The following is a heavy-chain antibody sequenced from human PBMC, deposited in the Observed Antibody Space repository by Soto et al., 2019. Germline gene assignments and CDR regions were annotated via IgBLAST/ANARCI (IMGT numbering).Heavy chain of an antibody. V-gene: IGHV1-18*01. CDR3: AQEKSRFKKNYDAFDM. Sequence: QVQLVQSGAEVKKPGASVKVSCKASGYTFTSYGISWVRQAPGQGLEWMGWISAYNGNTNYAQKLQGRVTMTTDTSTSTAYLELRSLRSDDTAVYYCAQEKSRFKKNYDAFDMWGQGTMVTVSS. J-gene: IGHJ3*02. D-gene: IGHD1-7*01. CDR1: GYTFTSYG. CDR2: ISAYNGNT.